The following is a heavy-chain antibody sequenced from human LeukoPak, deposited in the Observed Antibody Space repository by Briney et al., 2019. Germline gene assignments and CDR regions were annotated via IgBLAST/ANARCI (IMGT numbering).Heavy chain of an antibody. V-gene: IGHV3-73*01. CDR2: IRSKPNSYAT. CDR3: WSGLDY. Sequence: GGSLRLSCAASVVTFSGSARHCGCPASGRGRGWVGRIRSKPNSYATAYAASVTGRFTISRDDSKNTAYLQMNSLKTEDTAVYYCWSGLDYWGQGILVTVSS. J-gene: IGHJ4*02. D-gene: IGHD3-3*01. CDR1: VVTFSGSA.